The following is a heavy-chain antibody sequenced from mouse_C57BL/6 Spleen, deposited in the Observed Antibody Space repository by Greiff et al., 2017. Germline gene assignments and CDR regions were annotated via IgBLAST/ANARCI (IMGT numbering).Heavy chain of an antibody. CDR1: GFTFTDYY. CDR3: ARWDFYAMDY. Sequence: EVHLVESGGGLVQPGGSLSLSCAASGFTFTDYYMSWVRQPPGKALEWLGFIRNKANGYTTEYSASVKGRFTISRDNSQSILYLQMNALRAEDSATYYCARWDFYAMDYWGQGTSVTVSS. J-gene: IGHJ4*01. CDR2: IRNKANGYTT. V-gene: IGHV7-3*01.